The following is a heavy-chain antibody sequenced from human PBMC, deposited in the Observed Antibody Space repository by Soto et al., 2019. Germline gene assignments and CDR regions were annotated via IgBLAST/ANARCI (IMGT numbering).Heavy chain of an antibody. Sequence: QITLKESGPPLVKPTQTLTLTCSFSGFSLSTTGVGVGWIRQSPGKALEWLAIIYWDNDKRYSPSLKSRVTITKDTSKNQVVLTVTNMDPVDTGTYYCARSLWFGELLWGQGALVTVSS. V-gene: IGHV2-5*02. CDR3: ARSLWFGELL. D-gene: IGHD3-10*01. CDR1: GFSLSTTGVG. CDR2: IYWDNDK. J-gene: IGHJ4*02.